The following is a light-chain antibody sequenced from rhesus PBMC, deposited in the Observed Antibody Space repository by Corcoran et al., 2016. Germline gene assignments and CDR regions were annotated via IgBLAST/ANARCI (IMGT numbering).Light chain of an antibody. CDR1: QSISRW. CDR2: KTS. CDR3: QQYNSRPFT. Sequence: DIQLTQSPSSLSASVGDTVTITCRASQSISRWLAWYQQRPGRAPNLLNYKTSTLQGGVPSKFRGSGSGTEFSLTISSLQSEDFAIYYCQQYNSRPFTFGPGTKLEI. J-gene: IGKJ3*01. V-gene: IGKV1-22*01.